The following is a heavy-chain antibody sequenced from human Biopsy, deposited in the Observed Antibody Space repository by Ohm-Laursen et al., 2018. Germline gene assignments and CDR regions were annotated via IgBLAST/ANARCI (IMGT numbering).Heavy chain of an antibody. D-gene: IGHD3-3*01. CDR2: IWYDGRNQ. Sequence: SLRLSCAASGFTFSNYGMHWVRQAPGKRLEWVAVIWYDGRNQYYADFVKGRFTISRDNSKNTLYLQMNGLRAEDTAVYFCAREIYPTTIYRPVDSWGQGTLVTVSS. V-gene: IGHV3-33*01. J-gene: IGHJ5*01. CDR3: AREIYPTTIYRPVDS. CDR1: GFTFSNYG.